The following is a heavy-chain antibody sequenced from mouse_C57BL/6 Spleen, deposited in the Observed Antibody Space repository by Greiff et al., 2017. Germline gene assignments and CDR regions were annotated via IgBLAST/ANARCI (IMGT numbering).Heavy chain of an antibody. Sequence: VQLQQPGAELVKPGASVKMSCKASGYTFTSYWITWVKQRPGQGLEWIGDIYPGSGSTNYNEKFKSKATLTVDTSSSTAYMQLSSLTSEDSAVYYCARPPITTVVAHWYFDVWGTGTTVTVSS. CDR1: GYTFTSYW. D-gene: IGHD1-1*01. V-gene: IGHV1-55*01. CDR3: ARPPITTVVAHWYFDV. J-gene: IGHJ1*03. CDR2: IYPGSGST.